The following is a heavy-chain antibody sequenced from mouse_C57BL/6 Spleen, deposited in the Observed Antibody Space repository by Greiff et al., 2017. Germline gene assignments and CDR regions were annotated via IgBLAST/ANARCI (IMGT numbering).Heavy chain of an antibody. V-gene: IGHV3-6*01. D-gene: IGHD2-3*01. J-gene: IGHJ4*01. CDR1: GYSITSGYY. CDR3: AREPYDGYPYAMDD. CDR2: ISYDGSN. Sequence: EVQLQQSGPGLVKPSQSLSLTCSVTGYSITSGYYWNWIRQFPGNKLEWMGYISYDGSNNYNPSLKNRISITRDTSKNQFFLKLNSLTTEDTATYYCAREPYDGYPYAMDDWGQGTSVTVSS.